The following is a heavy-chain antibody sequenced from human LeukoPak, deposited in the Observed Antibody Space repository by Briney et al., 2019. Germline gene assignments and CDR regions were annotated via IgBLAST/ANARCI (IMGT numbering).Heavy chain of an antibody. CDR1: SGSLSGYY. D-gene: IGHD2-21*02. J-gene: IGHJ5*02. Sequence: SETLSLTCAVYSGSLSGYYWSWIRQPPGKGLEWIGEINHSGSTNYNPSLKSRVTISVDTSKNQFSLKLSSVTAADTAVYYCARVTYNWFDPWGQGTLVTVSS. CDR2: INHSGST. CDR3: ARVTYNWFDP. V-gene: IGHV4-34*01.